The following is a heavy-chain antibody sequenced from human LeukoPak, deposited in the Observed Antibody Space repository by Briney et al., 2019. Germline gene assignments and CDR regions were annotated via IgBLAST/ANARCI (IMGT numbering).Heavy chain of an antibody. D-gene: IGHD2-21*01. CDR3: ATLGCAGENCPRAGRALGGY. V-gene: IGHV3-21*01. J-gene: IGHJ4*02. CDR1: GFTISSYT. CDR2: ISSGGTFV. Sequence: AGSLRFSCTGSGFTISSYTLHWVRQAPGKELEWVSSISSGGTFVFYADSGTGRFTISRDNAGKFLYLQMDSLRAEDTAVYYCATLGCAGENCPRAGRALGGYWGQGTLVTVSS.